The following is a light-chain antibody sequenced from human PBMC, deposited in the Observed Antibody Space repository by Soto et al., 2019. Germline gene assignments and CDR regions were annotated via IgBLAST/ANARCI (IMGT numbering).Light chain of an antibody. J-gene: IGLJ1*01. CDR2: ENN. CDR1: SSNIGAGYE. Sequence: QAVVTQPPSVSEAPGQRVTISCTGSSSNIGAGYEAHWYQQVPGTAPKLLIYENNNRPSGVPDRFSGSKSGTSASLAITGLQAEDEAEYYCQSHDSSLSGYVFGTGTKVTVL. CDR3: QSHDSSLSGYV. V-gene: IGLV1-40*01.